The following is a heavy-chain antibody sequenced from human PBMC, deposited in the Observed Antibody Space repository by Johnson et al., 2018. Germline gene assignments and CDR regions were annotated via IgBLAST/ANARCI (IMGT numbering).Heavy chain of an antibody. CDR2: INHSGST. Sequence: QVQLQQCGAGLLKPSETXSLTCAVYGGSFSGYYWSWIRQPPGKGLEWIGEINHSGSTNYNPSLKSRVTISVDTSKNQFSLKLSPVTAADTAVYYCTRGGYYDSSGYYPDAFDIWGQGTMVTVSS. CDR1: GGSFSGYY. V-gene: IGHV4-34*01. CDR3: TRGGYYDSSGYYPDAFDI. D-gene: IGHD3-22*01. J-gene: IGHJ3*02.